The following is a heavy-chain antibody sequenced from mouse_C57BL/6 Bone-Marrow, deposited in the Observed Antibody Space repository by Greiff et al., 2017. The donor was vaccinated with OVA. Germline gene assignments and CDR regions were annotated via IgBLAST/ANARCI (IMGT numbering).Heavy chain of an antibody. Sequence: EVQVVESGGGLVKPGGSLKLSCAASGFTFSSYAMSWVRQTPEKRLEWVATISDGGSYTYYPDNVKGRFTISRDNAKNNLYLQMSHLKSEDTAMYYCARGYYYGSSPYWYFDVWGTGTTVTVSS. CDR2: ISDGGSYT. CDR1: GFTFSSYA. V-gene: IGHV5-4*01. CDR3: ARGYYYGSSPYWYFDV. D-gene: IGHD1-1*01. J-gene: IGHJ1*03.